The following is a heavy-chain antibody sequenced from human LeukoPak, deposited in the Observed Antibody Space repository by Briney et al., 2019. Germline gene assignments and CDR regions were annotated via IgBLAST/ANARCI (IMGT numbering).Heavy chain of an antibody. CDR3: ASGVRGSYSCYGMDV. D-gene: IGHD3-10*01. V-gene: IGHV4-34*01. J-gene: IGHJ6*04. Sequence: SETLSVTWAGYGGSFSGYYWSWIRQPPRKGLEWIGEINYSGSTNYKPSLKSRVTISVDTSKNHFSLKLSSVTAAHTAVYYCASGVRGSYSCYGMDVWGKGTTVTVSS. CDR1: GGSFSGYY. CDR2: INYSGST.